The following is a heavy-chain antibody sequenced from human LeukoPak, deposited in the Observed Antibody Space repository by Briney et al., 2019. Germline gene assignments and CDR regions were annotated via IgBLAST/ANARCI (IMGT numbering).Heavy chain of an antibody. CDR1: GFAFNSFA. J-gene: IGHJ4*02. V-gene: IGHV3-23*01. D-gene: IGHD3-16*02. CDR3: AKSLGVGGYTRYKGFDQ. CDR2: ISNSDGSS. Sequence: GGSLRLSCAASGFAFNSFAMNWVRQAPGKGLEWVSSISNSDGSSHYADFVKGRFTISRDNSKNTLHLQMNSLRAEDTAVYYCAKSLGVGGYTRYKGFDQWGQGTMVTVSS.